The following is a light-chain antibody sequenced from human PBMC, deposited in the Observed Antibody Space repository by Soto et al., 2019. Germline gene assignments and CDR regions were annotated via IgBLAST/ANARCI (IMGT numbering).Light chain of an antibody. CDR3: QQYGGSPYT. CDR1: QSVSTTY. V-gene: IGKV3-20*01. Sequence: EIVLTQSPGTLSLSPGERATLSCRASQSVSTTYLAWYQHKPGQAPRLLFYAAASRATGIPDRFSASGSGTDFTLTISRLEPEDFAVYYCQQYGGSPYTFGQGTKLEI. J-gene: IGKJ2*01. CDR2: AAA.